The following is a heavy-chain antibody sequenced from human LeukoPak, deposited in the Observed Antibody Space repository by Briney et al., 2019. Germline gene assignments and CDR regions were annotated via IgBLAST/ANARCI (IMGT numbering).Heavy chain of an antibody. CDR2: IYYSGST. V-gene: IGHV4-30-4*08. Sequence: SETLSLTCTVPGGSISSGDYYWSWIRQPPGKGLEWIGYIYYSGSTYYNPSLKSRVTISVDTSKNQFSLKLSSVTAADTAVYYCARTSTPAAAANYYYYYMDVWGKGTTVTVSS. D-gene: IGHD6-13*01. CDR1: GGSISSGDYY. J-gene: IGHJ6*03. CDR3: ARTSTPAAAANYYYYYMDV.